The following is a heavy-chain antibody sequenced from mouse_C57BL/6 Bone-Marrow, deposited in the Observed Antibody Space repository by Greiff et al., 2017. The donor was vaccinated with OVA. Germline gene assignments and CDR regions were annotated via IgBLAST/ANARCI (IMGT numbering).Heavy chain of an antibody. D-gene: IGHD4-1*01. CDR1: GYSFTGYY. J-gene: IGHJ3*01. CDR3: ARGGTDPFAY. Sequence: EVQLQQSGPELVKPGASVKLSCKASGYSFTGYYMNWVKQSPEKSLEWIGEINPRTGGTTYNQKFKAKATLTVAKSSSTAYMQLKSLTSEDSAVYDSARGGTDPFAYWGQGTLVTVSA. CDR2: INPRTGGT. V-gene: IGHV1-42*01.